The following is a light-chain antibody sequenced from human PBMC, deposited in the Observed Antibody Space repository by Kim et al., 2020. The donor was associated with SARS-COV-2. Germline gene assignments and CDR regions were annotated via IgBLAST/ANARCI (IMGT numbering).Light chain of an antibody. CDR3: HVWDSTTTV. V-gene: IGLV3-1*01. Sequence: SYELTQPPSVSVSPGQTASITCSGDSLGDKYVCWYQQKPGQSPVVVIYQDTKRPSGIPERFSGSNFGNTATLTISGTQAMVEADYYCHVWDSTTTVFGGG. J-gene: IGLJ2*01. CDR1: SLGDKY. CDR2: QDT.